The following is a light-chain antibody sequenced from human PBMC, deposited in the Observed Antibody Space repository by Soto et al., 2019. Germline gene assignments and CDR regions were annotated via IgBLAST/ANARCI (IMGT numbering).Light chain of an antibody. Sequence: DIQMTQSPSSLSASVGDRVTITCRASQGISNYLAWYQQKPGKVPKLLIYAASTLQSGVPSRFSGIGSGTDVTLTISSLQPEDVATYYCQKYNSALFTFGPGTKVDIK. CDR2: AAS. J-gene: IGKJ3*01. CDR1: QGISNY. CDR3: QKYNSALFT. V-gene: IGKV1-27*01.